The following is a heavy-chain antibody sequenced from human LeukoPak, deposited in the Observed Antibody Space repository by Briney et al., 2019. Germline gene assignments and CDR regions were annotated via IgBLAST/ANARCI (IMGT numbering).Heavy chain of an antibody. Sequence: GGSLRLSCAASGFTFSSYGMHWVRQAPGKGLEWVAFIRYDGSNKYYADSVKGRFTISRDNSKNTLYLQMNSLRAEDTALYYCARVRRIAARQNYYYYMDVWGKGTTVTVSS. CDR2: IRYDGSNK. CDR3: ARVRRIAARQNYYYYMDV. J-gene: IGHJ6*03. D-gene: IGHD6-6*01. CDR1: GFTFSSYG. V-gene: IGHV3-30*02.